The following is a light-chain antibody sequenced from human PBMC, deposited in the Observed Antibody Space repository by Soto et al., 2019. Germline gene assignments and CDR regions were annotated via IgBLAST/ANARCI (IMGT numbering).Light chain of an antibody. CDR1: SSDVGCYNY. Sequence: QSALTQPASVSGSPGQSITISCTGTSSDVGCYNYVSWYQQHPGKAPKLMIYDVSNRPSGVSNRFSGSKSGNTASLTISGLQAEDEADYHCSSYTSSSTQVFGGGTKVTVL. CDR2: DVS. V-gene: IGLV2-14*01. CDR3: SSYTSSSTQV. J-gene: IGLJ2*01.